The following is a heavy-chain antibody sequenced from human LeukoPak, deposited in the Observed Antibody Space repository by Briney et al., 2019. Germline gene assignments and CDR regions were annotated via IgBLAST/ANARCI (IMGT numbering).Heavy chain of an antibody. V-gene: IGHV3-30-3*01. CDR3: ARDLGCGGDCYPPPPLDY. CDR2: ISYDGSNK. Sequence: PGGSLRLSCAASGFTFSSYAMHWVRQAPGKGLEWVAVISYDGSNKYYADPVEGRFTISRDNSKNTLYLQMNSLRAEDTAVYYCARDLGCGGDCYPPPPLDYWGQGTLVTVSS. CDR1: GFTFSSYA. J-gene: IGHJ4*02. D-gene: IGHD2-21*02.